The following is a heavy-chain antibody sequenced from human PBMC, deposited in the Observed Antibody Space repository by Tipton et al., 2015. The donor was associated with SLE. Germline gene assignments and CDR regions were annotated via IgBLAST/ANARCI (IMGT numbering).Heavy chain of an antibody. CDR3: TRVRGTGADFDY. J-gene: IGHJ4*02. CDR1: GGSISSGGYY. CDR2: IYYSGST. V-gene: IGHV4-61*08. D-gene: IGHD3/OR15-3a*01. Sequence: TLSLTCTVSGGSISSGGYYWSWIRQHPGKGLEWIGYIYYSGSTNYNPSLKSRVTISVDTSKNQFSLKLSSVTAADTAVYYCTRVRGTGADFDYWGQGTLVTVSS.